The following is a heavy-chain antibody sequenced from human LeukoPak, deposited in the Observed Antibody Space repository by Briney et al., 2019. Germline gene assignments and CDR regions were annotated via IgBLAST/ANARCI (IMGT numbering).Heavy chain of an antibody. J-gene: IGHJ6*02. V-gene: IGHV3-11*01. Sequence: GGSLRLSCAASGFTFSDYYMSWIRQAPGKGLEWVSYISSSGSTIYYADSVKGRFTISGDNAKNSLYLQMNSLRAEDTAVYYCARDNWNFVYYYYYGMDVWGQGTTVTVSS. CDR1: GFTFSDYY. D-gene: IGHD1-7*01. CDR2: ISSSGSTI. CDR3: ARDNWNFVYYYYYGMDV.